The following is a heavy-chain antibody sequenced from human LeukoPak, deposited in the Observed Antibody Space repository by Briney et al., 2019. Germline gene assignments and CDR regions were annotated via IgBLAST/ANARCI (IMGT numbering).Heavy chain of an antibody. V-gene: IGHV1-2*02. CDR2: INPNSGGT. J-gene: IGHJ4*02. D-gene: IGHD6-6*01. Sequence: ASVKVSCKASGYTFTGYYMHWVRQAPGQGLEWMGWINPNSGGTNYAQKFQGRVTMTRDTSISTAYMGLSRLRSDDTAVYCCARVVPMYSSSSLYYFDYWGQGTLVTVSS. CDR3: ARVVPMYSSSSLYYFDY. CDR1: GYTFTGYY.